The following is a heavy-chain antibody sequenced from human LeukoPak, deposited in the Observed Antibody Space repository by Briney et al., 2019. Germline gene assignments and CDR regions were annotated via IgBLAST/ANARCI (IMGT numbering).Heavy chain of an antibody. D-gene: IGHD6-19*01. J-gene: IGHJ6*02. V-gene: IGHV5-51*01. Sequence: GESLKISCKGSGYSFTSYWIGWVRQMPGKGLEGMGIIYPGDSDTRYSPSFQGQVTISADKSITTAYLQWSSLKASDTAMYYCARCSGYTSGWHDYYGMDVWGQGTTVTVSS. CDR1: GYSFTSYW. CDR3: ARCSGYTSGWHDYYGMDV. CDR2: IYPGDSDT.